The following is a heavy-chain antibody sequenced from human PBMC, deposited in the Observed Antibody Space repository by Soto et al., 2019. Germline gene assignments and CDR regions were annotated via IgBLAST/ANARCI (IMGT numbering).Heavy chain of an antibody. CDR3: ARVAEGMYNWETLDYYYGMDV. CDR1: GGTFSSYA. CDR2: IIPIFGTA. V-gene: IGHV1-69*01. D-gene: IGHD1-20*01. J-gene: IGHJ6*02. Sequence: QVQLVQSGAEVKKPGSSVKVSCKASGGTFSSYAISWVRQAPGQGLEWMGGIIPIFGTANYAQKLQGRVTITADESTSTAYMELSSLRSEDTAVYYCARVAEGMYNWETLDYYYGMDVWGQGTTVTVSS.